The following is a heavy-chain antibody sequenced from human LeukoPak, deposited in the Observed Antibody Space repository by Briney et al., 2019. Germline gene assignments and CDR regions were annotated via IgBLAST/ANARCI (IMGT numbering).Heavy chain of an antibody. J-gene: IGHJ4*02. Sequence: GGSLRLSCVASGFNFSDYYMNWIRQSPGKGLEWISYMSSRSGIIYYADSVKGRFTISRDNAKNTVYVHMNSLRDEDTAVYYCARGGRYAYFLDYWGQGTLVTVSS. D-gene: IGHD3-16*01. CDR2: MSSRSGII. CDR3: ARGGRYAYFLDY. V-gene: IGHV3-11*04. CDR1: GFNFSDYY.